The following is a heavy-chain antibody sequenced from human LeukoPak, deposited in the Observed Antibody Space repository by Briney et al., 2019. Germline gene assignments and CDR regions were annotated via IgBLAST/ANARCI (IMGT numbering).Heavy chain of an antibody. CDR3: ARVTTGGYYNY. Sequence: SETLSLTCTVSGGSISSGSYYWSWIRQPAGKGLEWIGRIYTSGSTNYNPSLKSRVTISLDPSENHFSLKLSSVTAADTAVYYCARVTTGGYYNYWGQGPLVTVSS. CDR1: GGSISSGSYY. CDR2: IYTSGST. D-gene: IGHD3-22*01. J-gene: IGHJ4*02. V-gene: IGHV4-61*02.